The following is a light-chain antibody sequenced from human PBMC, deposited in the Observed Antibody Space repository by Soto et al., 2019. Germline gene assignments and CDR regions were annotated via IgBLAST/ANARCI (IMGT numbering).Light chain of an antibody. CDR2: EVS. CDR1: SSDVGGYDY. J-gene: IGLJ1*01. CDR3: PSYTSNSTRV. Sequence: QSVLTQPASVSGSPGQSITVSCTGTSSDVGGYDYVSWYQQYPDKAPKLMIYEVSNRPSGVSSRFSGSKSGNTASLTISGLQAEDEADYYCPSYTSNSTRVFGTGTKVTVL. V-gene: IGLV2-14*01.